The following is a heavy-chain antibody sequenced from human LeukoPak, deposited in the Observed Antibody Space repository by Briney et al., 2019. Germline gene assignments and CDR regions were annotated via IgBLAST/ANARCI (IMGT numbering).Heavy chain of an antibody. D-gene: IGHD6-13*01. CDR1: GGTFSSYA. J-gene: IGHJ4*02. Sequence: SVKVSCKASGGTFSSYAISWVRQAPGQGLEWMGRIIPIFGTANYAQKLQGRVTITTDESTSTAYMELSSLRSEDTAVYYCARDSGYSSSWYQKTPSDDYWGQGTLVTVSS. CDR3: ARDSGYSSSWYQKTPSDDY. V-gene: IGHV1-69*05. CDR2: IIPIFGTA.